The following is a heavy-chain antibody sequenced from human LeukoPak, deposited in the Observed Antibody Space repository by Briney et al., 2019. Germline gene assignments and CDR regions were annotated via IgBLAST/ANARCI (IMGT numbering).Heavy chain of an antibody. D-gene: IGHD3-22*01. CDR1: GFTFSSYA. V-gene: IGHV3-23*01. J-gene: IGHJ4*02. Sequence: GGSLRLSCAASGFTFSSYAMSWVRQAPGKGLEWVSAISGSGGSTYYADSVKGRFTISRDNSKNTLYLQMNSLRAEDTAVYYCAKVPRYYYDGSGYYLPPFFDYWGQGTLVTVSS. CDR2: ISGSGGST. CDR3: AKVPRYYYDGSGYYLPPFFDY.